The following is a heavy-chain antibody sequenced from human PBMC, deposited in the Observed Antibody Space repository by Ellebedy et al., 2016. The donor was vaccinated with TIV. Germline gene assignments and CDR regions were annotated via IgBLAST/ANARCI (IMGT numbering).Heavy chain of an antibody. CDR3: ARDYGGNSGWFDP. J-gene: IGHJ5*02. D-gene: IGHD4-23*01. Sequence: SETLSLXXAVSGGSISSSNWWSCVRQPPGKGLEWIGEIYHSGSTNYNPSLKSRVTISVDKSKNQFSLKLSSVTAADTAVYYCARDYGGNSGWFDPWGQGTLVTVSS. CDR1: GGSISSSNW. V-gene: IGHV4-4*02. CDR2: IYHSGST.